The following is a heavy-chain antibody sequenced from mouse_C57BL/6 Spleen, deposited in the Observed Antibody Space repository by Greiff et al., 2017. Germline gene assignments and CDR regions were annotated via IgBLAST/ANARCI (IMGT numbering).Heavy chain of an antibody. V-gene: IGHV1-47*01. CDR1: GYTFTTYP. Sequence: VQLQQPGAELVKPGASVKMSCKASGYTFTTYPIEWMKQNHGKSLEWIGNFHPYNDDTKYNEKFKGKATLTVEKSSSTVYLELSRLTSDDSAVYFCASAFYYYGISYPAWFAYWGQGTLVTVSA. CDR3: ASAFYYYGISYPAWFAY. D-gene: IGHD1-1*01. CDR2: FHPYNDDT. J-gene: IGHJ3*01.